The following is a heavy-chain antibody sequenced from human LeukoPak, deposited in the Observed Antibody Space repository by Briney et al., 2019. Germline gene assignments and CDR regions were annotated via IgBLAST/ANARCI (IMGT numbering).Heavy chain of an antibody. CDR1: GGSISSPDYF. V-gene: IGHV4-30-4*08. D-gene: IGHD3-9*01. CDR3: ARTMFERSYYDVLTFYYMDV. J-gene: IGHJ6*03. CDR2: VYHNGTT. Sequence: SETLSLSCTVSGGSISSPDYFWSWIRQPPGKGLEWNGYVYHNGTTYYNPSLKSRVIISIDTSKNQFSLKLNFETAAGTAVYYCARTMFERSYYDVLTFYYMDVWGKGTTVTVSS.